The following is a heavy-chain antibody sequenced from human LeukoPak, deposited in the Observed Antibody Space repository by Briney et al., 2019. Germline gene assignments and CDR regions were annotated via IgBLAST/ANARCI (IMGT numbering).Heavy chain of an antibody. Sequence: GGSLRLSCAASGFTFSSYSMNWVRQALGKGLEWVSSIGSSSSYIYYADPVKGRFTISRDNAKNSLYLQMNSLRAEDTAVYYCARAYYGSGSYGPWGQGTLVTVSS. CDR1: GFTFSSYS. V-gene: IGHV3-21*01. J-gene: IGHJ5*02. CDR3: ARAYYGSGSYGP. D-gene: IGHD3-10*01. CDR2: IGSSSSYI.